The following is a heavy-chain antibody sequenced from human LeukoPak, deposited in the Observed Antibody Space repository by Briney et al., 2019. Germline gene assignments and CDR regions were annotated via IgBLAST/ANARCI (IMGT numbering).Heavy chain of an antibody. CDR2: ISGSGGST. Sequence: GGSLRLSCAASGFTFSSYAMSWVRRAPGKGLEWVSAISGSGGSTYYADSVKGRFTISRDNSKNTLYLQMNSLRAEDTAVYYCAKNPYYDFWSGENWFDPWGQGTLVTVSS. CDR1: GFTFSSYA. D-gene: IGHD3-3*01. V-gene: IGHV3-23*01. CDR3: AKNPYYDFWSGENWFDP. J-gene: IGHJ5*02.